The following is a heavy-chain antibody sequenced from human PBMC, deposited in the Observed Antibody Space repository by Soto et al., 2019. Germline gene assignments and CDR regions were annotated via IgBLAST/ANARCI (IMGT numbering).Heavy chain of an antibody. CDR3: ARASGNYYDSSGYYC. J-gene: IGHJ4*02. Sequence: ASVKVSCKASGYTFTSYYMHWVRQAPGQGLEWMGIINPSGGSTSYAQKFQGRVTMTRDTSTSTVYMELSSLRSEDTAVYYCARASGNYYDSSGYYCWGQGTLVTVSS. D-gene: IGHD3-22*01. V-gene: IGHV1-46*01. CDR2: INPSGGST. CDR1: GYTFTSYY.